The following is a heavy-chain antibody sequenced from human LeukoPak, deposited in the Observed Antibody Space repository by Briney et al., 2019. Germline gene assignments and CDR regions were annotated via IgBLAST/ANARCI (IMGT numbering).Heavy chain of an antibody. D-gene: IGHD6-19*01. V-gene: IGHV4-61*01. CDR2: IFYSGST. CDR3: ARWYSSGWAFDY. Sequence: PSETLSLTCTVSGGSVNSGNYYWSWIRQPPGKGLEWIAYIFYSGSTNYNPSLKSRVTMSIDTSKNQFSLKLSSVTAADTAVYYCARWYSSGWAFDYWGQGTLVTVSS. J-gene: IGHJ4*02. CDR1: GGSVNSGNYY.